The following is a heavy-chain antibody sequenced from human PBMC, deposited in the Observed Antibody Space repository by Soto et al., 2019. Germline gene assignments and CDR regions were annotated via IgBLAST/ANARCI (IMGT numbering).Heavy chain of an antibody. CDR1: GFTFSSYA. CDR3: VKEYYNEGGPDY. CDR2: ISGSGGST. J-gene: IGHJ4*02. V-gene: IGHV3-23*01. Sequence: GGSLRLSCAASGFTFSSYAMSWVRQAPGKGLEWVSAISGSGGSTYYADSVKGRFTISRDNSKNTLYLQMSSLRVDDTAVYYCVKEYYNEGGPDYWGQGTLVTVSS. D-gene: IGHD3-22*01.